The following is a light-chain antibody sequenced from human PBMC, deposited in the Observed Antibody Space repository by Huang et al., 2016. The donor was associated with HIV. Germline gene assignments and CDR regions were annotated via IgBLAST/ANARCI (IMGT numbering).Light chain of an antibody. Sequence: EIVMTQSPVTLSVSPGERATLSCRASQSVGSNLAWYQHKPGQAPRLLVYGASTRATGIPARVSGSGSGTEFSLTISSLQSEDFAIYYCQQYDDWPRGFTFGPGTKVDIK. CDR2: GAS. J-gene: IGKJ3*01. CDR1: QSVGSN. V-gene: IGKV3-15*01. CDR3: QQYDDWPRGFT.